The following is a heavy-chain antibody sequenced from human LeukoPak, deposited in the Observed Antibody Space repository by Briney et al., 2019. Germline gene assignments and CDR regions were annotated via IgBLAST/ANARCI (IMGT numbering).Heavy chain of an antibody. CDR3: ARDRGRSLTGQNYGLDV. J-gene: IGHJ6*02. Sequence: SQTLSLTCTVSGGSINSGGYFWSWIRQHPGKGLEWIGYIYYSGSTYYNPSLKSRVTISADTSKNQFSLKLSSVTAADTAVYYCARDRGRSLTGQNYGLDVWGQGTTVTVS. V-gene: IGHV4-31*03. CDR1: GGSINSGGYF. CDR2: IYYSGST. D-gene: IGHD3-9*01.